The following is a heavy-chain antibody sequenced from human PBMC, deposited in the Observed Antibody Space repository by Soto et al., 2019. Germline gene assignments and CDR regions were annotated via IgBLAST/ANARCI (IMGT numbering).Heavy chain of an antibody. Sequence: QLQLQESGPGLVKPSETLSLTCTVSGGSISSSSYYWGWIRQPPGKGLEWIGSIYYSGSTYYNPSLKSRVTISVDTSKIQFSLKLSSVTAAGTAVYYCARHIFLPQWLVVKLGAKNWFDPWGQGTLVTVSS. CDR1: GGSISSSSYY. CDR2: IYYSGST. J-gene: IGHJ5*02. D-gene: IGHD6-19*01. V-gene: IGHV4-39*01. CDR3: ARHIFLPQWLVVKLGAKNWFDP.